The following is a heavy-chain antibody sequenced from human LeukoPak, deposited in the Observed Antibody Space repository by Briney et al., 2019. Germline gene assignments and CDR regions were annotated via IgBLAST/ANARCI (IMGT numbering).Heavy chain of an antibody. D-gene: IGHD2-8*01. Sequence: GGSLRLSCAASGFTFSSYWMSWVRQAPGKGLEWVANIKQDGSEKYYVDSVKGRFTISRDNAKNSLYLQMNSLRAEDTAVYYCARNGADDRYYYYMDVWGKGTTVTVSS. CDR3: ARNGADDRYYYYMDV. CDR1: GFTFSSYW. CDR2: IKQDGSEK. J-gene: IGHJ6*03. V-gene: IGHV3-7*01.